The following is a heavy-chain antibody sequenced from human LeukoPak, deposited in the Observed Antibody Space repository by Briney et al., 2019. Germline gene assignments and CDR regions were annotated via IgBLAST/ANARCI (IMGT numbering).Heavy chain of an antibody. Sequence: PGGSLRLSCAASGFTFSSYWMHWVRQAPGKGLVWVSRINSDGSSTSYADSVKGRFTISRDNAKNSLYLQMNSLRAEDTAVYYCARAAARRQRWFDPWGQGTLVTVSS. D-gene: IGHD6-6*01. CDR2: INSDGSST. CDR1: GFTFSSYW. V-gene: IGHV3-74*01. CDR3: ARAAARRQRWFDP. J-gene: IGHJ5*02.